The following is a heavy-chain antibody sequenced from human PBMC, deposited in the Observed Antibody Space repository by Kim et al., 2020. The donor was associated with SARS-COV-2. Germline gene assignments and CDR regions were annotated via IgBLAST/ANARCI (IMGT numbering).Heavy chain of an antibody. Sequence: GGSLRLSCAASGFTFSSYAMSWVRQAPGKGLEWVSAISGSGGSTYYADSVKGRFTISRDNSKNTLYLQMNSLRAEDTAVYYCAKDGTALMVYAPYYFDYWGQGTLVTVSS. J-gene: IGHJ4*02. D-gene: IGHD2-8*01. CDR1: GFTFSSYA. CDR3: AKDGTALMVYAPYYFDY. V-gene: IGHV3-23*01. CDR2: ISGSGGST.